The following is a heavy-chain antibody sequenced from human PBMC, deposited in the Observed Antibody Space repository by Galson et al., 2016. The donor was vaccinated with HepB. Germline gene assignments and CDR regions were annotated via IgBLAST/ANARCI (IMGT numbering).Heavy chain of an antibody. CDR3: SRPMLSDYYTLFAY. V-gene: IGHV3-30*03. CDR1: GFTFNTYG. Sequence: SLRLSCAASGFTFNTYGMYWVRQAPGKGLEWVALISYDGSNQYYGDSVKGRFTIARDNSKNTPFLQMNSLRVEDTAVYFCSRPMLSDYYTLFAYWGQGILVTVSS. J-gene: IGHJ4*02. D-gene: IGHD3-22*01. CDR2: ISYDGSNQ.